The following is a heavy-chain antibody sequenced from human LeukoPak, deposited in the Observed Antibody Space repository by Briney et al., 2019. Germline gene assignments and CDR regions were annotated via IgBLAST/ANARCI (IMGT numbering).Heavy chain of an antibody. Sequence: ASVKVSCKASGYTFTGYYMHWVRQAPGQGLEWMGWINPNSGGTNYAQKFQGRVTMTRDTSISTAYMELSRLRSDDTAVYYCARYARRFGELLPGGDWGQGTLVTVSS. D-gene: IGHD3-10*01. J-gene: IGHJ4*02. V-gene: IGHV1-2*02. CDR1: GYTFTGYY. CDR2: INPNSGGT. CDR3: ARYARRFGELLPGGD.